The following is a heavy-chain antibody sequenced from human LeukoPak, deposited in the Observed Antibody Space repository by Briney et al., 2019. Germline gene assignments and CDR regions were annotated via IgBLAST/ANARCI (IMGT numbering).Heavy chain of an antibody. V-gene: IGHV4-61*02. CDR2: IYTSGNT. CDR1: GGSISSSSYH. D-gene: IGHD3-10*01. J-gene: IGHJ5*02. Sequence: PSETLSLTCTVSGGSISSSSYHWSWIRQPAGKGLEWIGLIYTSGNTNYNPSLKSRVTISVDTSKNQFSLKLTSVTAADTAVYYCARVLKWFGELYNWFDPWGQGALVTVSS. CDR3: ARVLKWFGELYNWFDP.